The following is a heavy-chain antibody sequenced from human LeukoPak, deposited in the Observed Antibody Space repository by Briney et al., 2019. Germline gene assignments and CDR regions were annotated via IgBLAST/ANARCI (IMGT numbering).Heavy chain of an antibody. V-gene: IGHV3-23*01. CDR2: LSGSGGST. Sequence: PGGSLRLSCAASGFTFSSYAMSWVRQAPGKGLEWVSALSGSGGSTYYADSVKGRFTISRDNSKNTLYLQMNSLRAEDTAVYYCAKDLEQWPSFDYRGQGTPVTVSS. D-gene: IGHD6-19*01. CDR1: GFTFSSYA. J-gene: IGHJ4*02. CDR3: AKDLEQWPSFDY.